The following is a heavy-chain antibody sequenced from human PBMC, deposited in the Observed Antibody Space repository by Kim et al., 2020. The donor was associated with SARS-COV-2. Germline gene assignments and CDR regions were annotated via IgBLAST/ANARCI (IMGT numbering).Heavy chain of an antibody. CDR2: ISSSGSTI. Sequence: GGSLRLSCAASGFTFSSYEMNWVRQAPGKGLEWVSYISSSGSTIYYADSVKGRFTISRDNAKNSLYLQMNSLRAEDTAVYYCARDLGDSSGYYYSGGWFDPWGQGTLVTVSS. V-gene: IGHV3-48*03. CDR1: GFTFSSYE. D-gene: IGHD3-22*01. J-gene: IGHJ5*02. CDR3: ARDLGDSSGYYYSGGWFDP.